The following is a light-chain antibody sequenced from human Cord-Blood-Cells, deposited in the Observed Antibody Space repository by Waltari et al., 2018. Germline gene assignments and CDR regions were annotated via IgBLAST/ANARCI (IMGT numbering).Light chain of an antibody. CDR3: QAWDSSTDVV. Sequence: SYELTQPPSVSVSPGQTASITCSGDKLGDKYACWYQQKPGQSPVLVIYQDSKRPSGIPGLFSGSNSVNTATLTISGTQAIDEADYYCQAWDSSTDVVFGVWTKLTVL. CDR2: QDS. J-gene: IGLJ2*01. CDR1: KLGDKY. V-gene: IGLV3-1*01.